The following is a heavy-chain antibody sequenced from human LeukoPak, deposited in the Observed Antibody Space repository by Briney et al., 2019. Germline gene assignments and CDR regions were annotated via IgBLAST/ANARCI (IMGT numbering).Heavy chain of an antibody. J-gene: IGHJ4*02. Sequence: GGSLRLSCAASAFPFSTYVMSWVRQAPGGGLEWISSISGDGARTYYTNSVKGRFTISRDNSKNTLFLQMNSLRDEDTAVYYCAKDLYSNYGPADYWGQGNLVTVSS. CDR3: AKDLYSNYGPADY. V-gene: IGHV3-23*01. D-gene: IGHD4-11*01. CDR1: AFPFSTYV. CDR2: ISGDGART.